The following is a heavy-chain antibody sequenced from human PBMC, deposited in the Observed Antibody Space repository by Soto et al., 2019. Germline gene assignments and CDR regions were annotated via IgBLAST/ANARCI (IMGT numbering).Heavy chain of an antibody. V-gene: IGHV5-51*01. CDR1: GYSFTTYW. J-gene: IGHJ6*02. Sequence: PGESLKISCKASGYSFTTYWIAWVREMPGKGLEWMGIINPGDSDIRYSPSFQGQVTISADNSISTAYLQWSSLKASDTAMYYCARHEQFYYYSYCMDVWGQGTVVTVS. CDR2: INPGDSDI. CDR3: ARHEQFYYYSYCMDV. D-gene: IGHD4-4*01.